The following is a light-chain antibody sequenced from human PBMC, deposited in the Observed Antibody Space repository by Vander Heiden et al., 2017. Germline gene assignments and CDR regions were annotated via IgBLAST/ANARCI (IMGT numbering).Light chain of an antibody. Sequence: DIQMTQSPSSLSASVGDRVIITCRASQSISSFLSWYQQKQGKAPRLLIYGASSLKSGVPSRFSGSGSGTVFTLTISSLQPEDCATYYCQRSYSTPRTFGQGTKVEIK. J-gene: IGKJ1*01. CDR3: QRSYSTPRT. CDR1: QSISSF. V-gene: IGKV1-39*01. CDR2: GAS.